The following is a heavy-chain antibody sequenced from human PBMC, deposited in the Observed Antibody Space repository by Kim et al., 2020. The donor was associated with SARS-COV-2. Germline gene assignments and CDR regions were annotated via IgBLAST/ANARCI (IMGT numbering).Heavy chain of an antibody. J-gene: IGHJ4*02. CDR2: NGNT. CDR3: ARGVSGDY. V-gene: IGHV1-3*01. Sequence: NGNTRYSQTFQGRVTITRDASASTAYMEVTSLRSEDTAVYYCARGVSGDYWGQGTLVTVSS. D-gene: IGHD3-10*01.